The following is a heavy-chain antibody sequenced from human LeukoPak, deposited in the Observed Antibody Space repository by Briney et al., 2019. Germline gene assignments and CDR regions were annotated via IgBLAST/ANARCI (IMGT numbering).Heavy chain of an antibody. J-gene: IGHJ1*01. CDR1: GYTFTGYY. D-gene: IGHD3-22*01. CDR3: ARGRYYYDSSGSEYFQH. Sequence: ASVKVSCKASGYTFTGYYMHWVRQAPGQGLEWMGWINPNSGGTNYAQKFQGRVTMTRDTSISTAYMELSRLRSDDTAVYYCARGRYYYDSSGSEYFQHWGQGTLVTVSS. CDR2: INPNSGGT. V-gene: IGHV1-2*02.